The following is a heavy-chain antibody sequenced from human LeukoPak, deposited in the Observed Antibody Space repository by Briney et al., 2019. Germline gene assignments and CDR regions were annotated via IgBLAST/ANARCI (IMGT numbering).Heavy chain of an antibody. V-gene: IGHV3-64*01. D-gene: IGHD6-19*01. CDR1: RFTFSTYA. Sequence: GGSLRLSCAASRFTFSTYAMSWVRQAPGKGLEYVSAISSNGGSTYYANSVKGRFTISRDNSKNTLYLQMGSLRAEDMAVYYCARDLAVAGDWGQGTLVTVSS. CDR3: ARDLAVAGD. CDR2: ISSNGGST. J-gene: IGHJ4*02.